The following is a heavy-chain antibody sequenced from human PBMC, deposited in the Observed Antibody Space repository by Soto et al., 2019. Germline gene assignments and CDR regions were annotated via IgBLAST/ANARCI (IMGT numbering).Heavy chain of an antibody. Sequence: ESGGGLVPPGGSLRLSCAASGFTFGDYEMSWIRQAAGKGPEGVSFLSRSGNTIYYADSVKGRFSISRDNAENSLYLQMESLRVEDTATYFCARMSGWYDADAFDMWGQGTMVTVAA. CDR2: LSRSGNTI. V-gene: IGHV3-11*01. D-gene: IGHD6-19*01. J-gene: IGHJ3*02. CDR3: ARMSGWYDADAFDM. CDR1: GFTFGDYE.